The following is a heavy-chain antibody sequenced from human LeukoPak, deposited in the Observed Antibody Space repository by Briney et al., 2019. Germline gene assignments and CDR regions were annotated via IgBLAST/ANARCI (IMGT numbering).Heavy chain of an antibody. CDR3: ARRARAIDN. Sequence: KPSETLSLTCTVPGGSISNDYWSWIRQSPGKGLEWIGFIYYSGSTNYNPSLKSRVTISVDTSKNQFSLKLSSVTATDTAVYYCARRARAIDNWGQGTLVTVSS. CDR2: IYYSGST. J-gene: IGHJ4*02. D-gene: IGHD5-12*01. CDR1: GGSISNDY. V-gene: IGHV4-59*08.